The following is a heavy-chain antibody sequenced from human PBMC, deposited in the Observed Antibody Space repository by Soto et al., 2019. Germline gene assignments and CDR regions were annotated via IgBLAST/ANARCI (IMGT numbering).Heavy chain of an antibody. V-gene: IGHV1-69*12. D-gene: IGHD2-21*02. CDR3: ARDPSSYCGGDCYAYWYFDL. J-gene: IGHJ2*01. Sequence: QVQLVQSGAEVKKPGSSVKVSCKASGCTFSSYAISWVRQAPGQGLEWMGGIIPIFGTANYAQKFQGRVTITADESTSTAYMELSSLRSEDTAVYYCARDPSSYCGGDCYAYWYFDLWGRGTLVTVSS. CDR2: IIPIFGTA. CDR1: GCTFSSYA.